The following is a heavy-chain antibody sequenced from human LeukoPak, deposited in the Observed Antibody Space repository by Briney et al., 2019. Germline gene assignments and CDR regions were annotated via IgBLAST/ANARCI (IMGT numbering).Heavy chain of an antibody. Sequence: VASVKVSCKASGGTFSSLTINWVRQAPGQGLEWMGGIIPIFGRANYAQKFQGRVTITADDSTSTAYMELSSLRSEDTAVYYCADLVYCSSSSCYEPFNQTWGQGTLVTVSP. CDR2: IIPIFGRA. D-gene: IGHD2-2*01. CDR1: GGTFSSLT. V-gene: IGHV1-69*13. CDR3: ADLVYCSSSSCYEPFNQT. J-gene: IGHJ4*02.